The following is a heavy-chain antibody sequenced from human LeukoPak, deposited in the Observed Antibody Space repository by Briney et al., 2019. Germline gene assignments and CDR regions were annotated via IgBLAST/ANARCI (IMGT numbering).Heavy chain of an antibody. CDR1: GFTFSSYG. V-gene: IGHV3-23*01. CDR3: GKDSYVGVNWFDP. Sequence: PGGSLRLSCAASGFTFSSYGMSWVRQAPGKGLEWVSAMSGDGATTYYADSVKGRFTISRDNSKNMVYLEMNSLRVEDTAVYYCGKDSYVGVNWFDPRGQGTLVTVSS. J-gene: IGHJ5*02. CDR2: MSGDGATT. D-gene: IGHD1-26*01.